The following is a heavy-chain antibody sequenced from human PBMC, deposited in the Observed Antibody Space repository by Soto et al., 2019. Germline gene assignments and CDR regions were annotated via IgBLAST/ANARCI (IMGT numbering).Heavy chain of an antibody. D-gene: IGHD3-16*02. J-gene: IGHJ4*02. V-gene: IGHV3-30*18. CDR1: GFTFSRYG. Sequence: QVQLVESGGGVVQPGRSLRLSCAASGFTFSRYGMHWVRQAPGKGLEWVAVISYDGSDKYYADSVKGRFTISRDNSMNTLNLQRNRLRADDTAVYYCAKALGELSPESYDHWGQGTLITGSS. CDR3: AKALGELSPESYDH. CDR2: ISYDGSDK.